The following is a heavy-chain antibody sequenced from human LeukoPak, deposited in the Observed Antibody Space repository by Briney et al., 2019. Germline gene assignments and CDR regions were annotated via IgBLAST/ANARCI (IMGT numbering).Heavy chain of an antibody. V-gene: IGHV1-2*02. J-gene: IGHJ4*02. CDR3: AIGMIRGGWSNY. Sequence: ASVKVSCKASGYTFTDYYIHWVRQAPGQGLEWMGWIYPNSGDTKYAQNFQGRVTMTRDTSISTANMELSRLRSDDTAVFYCAIGMIRGGWSNYWGQGTLVTVPS. D-gene: IGHD3-10*01. CDR2: IYPNSGDT. CDR1: GYTFTDYY.